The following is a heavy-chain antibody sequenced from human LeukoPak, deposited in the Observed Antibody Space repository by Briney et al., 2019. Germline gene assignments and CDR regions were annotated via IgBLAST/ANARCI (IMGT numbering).Heavy chain of an antibody. D-gene: IGHD3-16*01. V-gene: IGHV4-39*07. J-gene: IGHJ4*02. CDR3: TRGAGWLIDY. Sequence: SETLSLTCTVSGGSLSSGSYYWGWIRQPPGKGLEWIGSITYSGTTYYNPSLKSRVTISVNTSKNQFSLKLTSMTAADTAVYYCTRGAGWLIDYWGQGILVTVSS. CDR2: ITYSGTT. CDR1: GGSLSSGSYY.